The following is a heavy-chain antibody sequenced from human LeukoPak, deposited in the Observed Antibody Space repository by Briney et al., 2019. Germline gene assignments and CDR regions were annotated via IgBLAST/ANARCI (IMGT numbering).Heavy chain of an antibody. CDR3: AKDWEIVVVVAALGYFDY. V-gene: IGHV3-23*01. CDR2: ISGSGGST. CDR1: GFTFSSYA. D-gene: IGHD2-15*01. J-gene: IGHJ4*02. Sequence: PGGSLRLSCAASGFTFSSYAMSWVRQAPGKGLEWVSAISGSGGSTYYADSVKGRFTISRDNSKNTLYLQMNSLRAEDTAVYYCAKDWEIVVVVAALGYFDYWGQGTLVTVSS.